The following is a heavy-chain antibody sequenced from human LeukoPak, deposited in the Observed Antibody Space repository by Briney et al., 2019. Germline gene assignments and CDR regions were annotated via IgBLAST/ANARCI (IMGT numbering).Heavy chain of an antibody. J-gene: IGHJ3*01. CDR2: NSASGTGT. V-gene: IGHV3-48*03. CDR3: AREEYYHLNTGSHDAFDL. CDR1: GFTFSSYE. Sequence: PGGPLRLSCVASGFTFSSYEMNWVRQAPGKGLEWISYNSASGTGTHYADSVKGRFTVSRDNAKNSVYLQVNIPRAEDTAVYYCAREEYYHLNTGSHDAFDLWGQGTMVTVSS. D-gene: IGHD2-2*01.